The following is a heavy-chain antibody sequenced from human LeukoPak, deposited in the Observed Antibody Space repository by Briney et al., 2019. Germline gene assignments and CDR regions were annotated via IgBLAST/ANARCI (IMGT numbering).Heavy chain of an antibody. Sequence: GGSLRLSCVASGFSFGSYSMNWVRQAPGKGLEWVSSISSSSTYIYYGDSVKGRFAVSRDNAKNSVYLQMNSLRVEDTAVYYCAGGEVFGVVIDNYWGQGTLVTVSS. CDR1: GFSFGSYS. CDR2: ISSSSTYI. V-gene: IGHV3-21*01. J-gene: IGHJ4*02. CDR3: AGGEVFGVVIDNY. D-gene: IGHD3-3*01.